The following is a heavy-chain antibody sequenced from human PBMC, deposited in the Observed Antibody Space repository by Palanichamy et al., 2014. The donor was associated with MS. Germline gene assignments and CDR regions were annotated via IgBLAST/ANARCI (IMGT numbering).Heavy chain of an antibody. Sequence: EVQLLESRGGLVQPGGSLRLSCAPSGFTFGSHAMSWVRQAPGKGLEWVSTISGNGVNTYYADSVEGRFTISRDNSKNTLFLQMNSLRGEDTAVYYCAKDLRGDGYYFDYWGQGTLVTVSS. CDR2: ISGNGVNT. CDR1: GFTFGSHA. V-gene: IGHV3-23*01. CDR3: AKDLRGDGYYFDY. D-gene: IGHD2-21*02. J-gene: IGHJ4*02.